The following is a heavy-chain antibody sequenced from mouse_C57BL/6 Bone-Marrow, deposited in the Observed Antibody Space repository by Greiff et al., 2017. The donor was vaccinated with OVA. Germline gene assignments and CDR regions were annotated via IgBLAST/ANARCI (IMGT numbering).Heavy chain of an antibody. J-gene: IGHJ1*03. CDR3: ERSEGDWDGYFDV. CDR2: IYPRSGNT. Sequence: VQLQQSGAELARPGASVKLSCKASGYTFTSYGISWVKQRTGQGLEWIGEIYPRSGNTYYNEKFKGKATLTADKSSSTAYMELRSLTSEDSAVYFCERSEGDWDGYFDVWGTGTTVTVSS. CDR1: GYTFTSYG. V-gene: IGHV1-81*01. D-gene: IGHD4-1*01.